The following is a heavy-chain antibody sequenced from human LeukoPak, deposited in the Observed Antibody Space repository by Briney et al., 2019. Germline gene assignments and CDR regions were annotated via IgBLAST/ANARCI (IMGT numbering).Heavy chain of an antibody. V-gene: IGHV3-72*01. CDR3: ARTNGSYSGGAFDI. Sequence: PGGSLRLSCAASGFTFSDHYMDWVRQAPGKGLEWVGRIRNKANRYTTEYAASVKGRFTFSRDASKNSLYLQMNSLKTEDTAMYYCARTNGSYSGGAFDIWGRGTMVTVSS. CDR2: IRNKANRYTT. CDR1: GFTFSDHY. D-gene: IGHD1-26*01. J-gene: IGHJ3*02.